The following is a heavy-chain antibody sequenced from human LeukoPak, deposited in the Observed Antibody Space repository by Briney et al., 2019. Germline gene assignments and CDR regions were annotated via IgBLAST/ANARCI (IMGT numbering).Heavy chain of an antibody. CDR1: GGTFSSYA. J-gene: IGHJ3*02. CDR2: IIPIFGTA. D-gene: IGHD2-15*01. CDR3: ARVNLVVVAAIGVGRAFDI. Sequence: SVKVSCKASGGTFSSYAISWVRQAPGQGLEWMGGIIPIFGTANYAQKFQGRVTITADKSTSTAYMELSSLRSEDTAVYYCARVNLVVVAAIGVGRAFDIWGQGTMVTVSS. V-gene: IGHV1-69*06.